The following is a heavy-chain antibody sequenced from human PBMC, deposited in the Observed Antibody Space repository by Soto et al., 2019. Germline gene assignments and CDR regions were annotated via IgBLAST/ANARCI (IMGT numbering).Heavy chain of an antibody. Sequence: ASVKVSCKASGGTFSSYAISWVRQAPGQGLEWMGGIIPIFGTANYAQKFQGRVTITADESTSTAYMELSSLRSEDTAVYYCARVGDYGGNSDWFDPWGQGTLVTVSS. D-gene: IGHD4-17*01. J-gene: IGHJ5*02. CDR2: IIPIFGTA. CDR3: ARVGDYGGNSDWFDP. V-gene: IGHV1-69*13. CDR1: GGTFSSYA.